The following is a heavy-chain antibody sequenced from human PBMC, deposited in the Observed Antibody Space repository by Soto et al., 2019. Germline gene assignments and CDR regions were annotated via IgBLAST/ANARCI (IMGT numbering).Heavy chain of an antibody. D-gene: IGHD3-10*01. J-gene: IGHJ6*02. CDR3: VRQGFGPLHGLVDV. CDR1: GGSISSGGYY. CDR2: IYHSGTT. Sequence: SETLSLTCTVSGGSISSGGYYWSWIRQHPGKGLEWIGYIYHSGTTYYNPSLKSRVTISVDTSKNQFSLKLTSVTAADTAVYYCVRQGFGPLHGLVDVWGQGTRFTVSS. V-gene: IGHV4-31*03.